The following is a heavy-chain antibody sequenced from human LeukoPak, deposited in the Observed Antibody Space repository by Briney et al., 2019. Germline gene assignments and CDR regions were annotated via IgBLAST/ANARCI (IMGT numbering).Heavy chain of an antibody. CDR2: VYYSGST. J-gene: IGHJ4*02. Sequence: SETLSLTCTVSGGSISSYYWSWIRQPPGKGLEWIGYVYYSGSTEYNPSLRSRITISLEMSKQQFSLNLTSVTAADTAIYYCASNTGTVFDYWGQGALVTVSS. D-gene: IGHD7-27*01. V-gene: IGHV4-59*01. CDR1: GGSISSYY. CDR3: ASNTGTVFDY.